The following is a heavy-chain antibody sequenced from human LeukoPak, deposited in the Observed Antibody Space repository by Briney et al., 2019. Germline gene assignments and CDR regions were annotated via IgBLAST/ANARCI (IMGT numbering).Heavy chain of an antibody. CDR3: ARGIKVGDFWSGYYYSDYYYYGMDV. Sequence: SVKGRFTISRDNAKNTLYLQMNSLRAEDTAVYYCARGIKVGDFWSGYYYSDYYYYGMDVWGQGTTVTVSS. D-gene: IGHD3-3*01. V-gene: IGHV3-74*01. J-gene: IGHJ6*02.